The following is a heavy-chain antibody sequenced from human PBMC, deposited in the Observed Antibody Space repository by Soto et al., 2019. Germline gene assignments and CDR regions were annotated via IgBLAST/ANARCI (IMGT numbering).Heavy chain of an antibody. J-gene: IGHJ4*02. CDR1: GFTFSNHG. CDR3: AKEVVPDY. D-gene: IGHD2-21*01. Sequence: EVQLLESGGGLVQPGGSLRLSCVASGFTFSNHGMIWVRQAPGKGLEWVSAISGSGRSTYYADSVRGRFTISRDNSKNTLYLQMNSLRAEDTAVYYCAKEVVPDYWGQGTLVAVSS. V-gene: IGHV3-23*01. CDR2: ISGSGRST.